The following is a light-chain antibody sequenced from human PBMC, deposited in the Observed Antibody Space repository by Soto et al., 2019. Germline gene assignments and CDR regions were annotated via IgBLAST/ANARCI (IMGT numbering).Light chain of an antibody. Sequence: DIVMTQSPLSLPVTPGEPASISCRSSQSLLYDNGYIYLDWYLQKPGRSPQLLIYLGSNRASGVIDXXSGSVSGTDFTLEISRVEAEDVGLYYCMQTLQTPRTFGGGTKVEIK. CDR1: QSLLYDNGYIY. V-gene: IGKV2-28*01. CDR3: MQTLQTPRT. J-gene: IGKJ4*01. CDR2: LGS.